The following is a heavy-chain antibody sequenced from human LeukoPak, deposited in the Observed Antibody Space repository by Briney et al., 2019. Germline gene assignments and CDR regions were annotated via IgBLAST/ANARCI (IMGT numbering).Heavy chain of an antibody. CDR2: IYSGDRT. Sequence: GGSLRLSCAASGFTFSDYSMNWVRQAPGKGLEWVSVIYSGDRTYYADSVKGRFTISRDTSKNTVYLQMNSLRPEETAVYYCARDGEYSYGYGFDYWGQGTLVTVSS. CDR1: GFTFSDYS. J-gene: IGHJ4*02. V-gene: IGHV3-66*01. CDR3: ARDGEYSYGYGFDY. D-gene: IGHD5-18*01.